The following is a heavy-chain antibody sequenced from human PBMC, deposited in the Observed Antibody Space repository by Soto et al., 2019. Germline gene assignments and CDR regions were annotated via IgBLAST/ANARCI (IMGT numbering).Heavy chain of an antibody. CDR2: FDPEDGET. V-gene: IGHV1-24*01. CDR3: AAESDFFYAGLGSLVY. CDR1: GSTLTELC. D-gene: IGHD3-3*01. J-gene: IGHJ4*02. Sequence: ASVKGSCKLSGSTLTELCMHCERQAPGKGLEWVGGFDPEDGETLYAQNFQGTVTMTEDTYKDTSYIDLRSLKSEDAAVYYCAAESDFFYAGLGSLVYWGRG.